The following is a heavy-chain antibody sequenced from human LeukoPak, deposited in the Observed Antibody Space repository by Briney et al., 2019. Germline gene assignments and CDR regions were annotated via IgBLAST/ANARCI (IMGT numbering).Heavy chain of an antibody. Sequence: SETLSLTCTVSGGSISTYYWSCIRQPPGKRLEWIGYIFHSGSTNYNPSPKSRVTISVDTSKNQFSLKLSSVTAADTAVYYCARQAAGIGAYYDILTGYYRVFDYWGQGTLVTVSS. CDR1: GGSISTYY. CDR3: ARQAAGIGAYYDILTGYYRVFDY. V-gene: IGHV4-59*08. CDR2: IFHSGST. D-gene: IGHD3-9*01. J-gene: IGHJ4*02.